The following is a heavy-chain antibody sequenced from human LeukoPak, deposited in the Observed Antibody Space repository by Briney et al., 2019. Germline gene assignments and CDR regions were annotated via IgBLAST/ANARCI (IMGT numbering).Heavy chain of an antibody. CDR2: ISSSSNI. V-gene: IGHV3-21*01. CDR3: AGRASDSYLLY. CDR1: GFTFSSYS. Sequence: GGSLRLSCAASGFTFSSYSMNWVRQAPGKGLEWVSSISSSSNIYYADSVKGRFAISRDNAKISLYLQMNSLRAEDTAIYYCAGRASDSYLLYWGQGILVTVSA. J-gene: IGHJ4*02. D-gene: IGHD2-15*01.